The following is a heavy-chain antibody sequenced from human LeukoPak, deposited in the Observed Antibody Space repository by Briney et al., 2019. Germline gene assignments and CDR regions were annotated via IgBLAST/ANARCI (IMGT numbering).Heavy chain of an antibody. D-gene: IGHD5-12*01. CDR3: VKDVSRYSGYDSTFDY. J-gene: IGHJ4*02. V-gene: IGHV3-64D*06. CDR2: ISSNGGST. Sequence: GGSLRLSCSASGFTFSSYAMHWVRQAPGKGLEYVSAISSNGGSTYYADSVKGRFTISRDNSKNTLYLQMSSLRAEDTAVYYCVKDVSRYSGYDSTFDYWGQGTLSPSPQ. CDR1: GFTFSSYA.